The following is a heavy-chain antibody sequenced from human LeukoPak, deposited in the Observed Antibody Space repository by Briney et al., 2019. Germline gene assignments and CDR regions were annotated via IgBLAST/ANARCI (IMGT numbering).Heavy chain of an antibody. CDR1: GGSISSYY. Sequence: SETLSLTCTVSGGSISSYYWSWIRQPAGKGLEWIGRIYTSGSTNYNPSLKRRVTISVETSKNQFSLKLSSVTAADTAVYYCARDGSGSYYTRLNWFDPWGQGTLVTVSS. CDR2: IYTSGST. J-gene: IGHJ5*02. V-gene: IGHV4-4*07. CDR3: ARDGSGSYYTRLNWFDP. D-gene: IGHD3-10*01.